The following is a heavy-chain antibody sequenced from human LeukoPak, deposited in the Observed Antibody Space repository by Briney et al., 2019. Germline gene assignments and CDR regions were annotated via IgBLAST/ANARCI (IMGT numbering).Heavy chain of an antibody. J-gene: IGHJ4*02. CDR2: INHSGST. V-gene: IGHV4-34*01. CDR1: GGSFSGYY. Sequence: SETLSHTCAVYGGSFSGYYWSWIRQPPGKGLEWIGEINHSGSTNYNPSLKSRVTISVDTSKNQFSLKLSSVTAADTAVYYCARVPLDYWGQGTLATVSS. CDR3: ARVPLDY.